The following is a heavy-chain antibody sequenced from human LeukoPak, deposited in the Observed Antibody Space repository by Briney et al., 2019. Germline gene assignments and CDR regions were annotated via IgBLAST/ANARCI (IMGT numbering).Heavy chain of an antibody. CDR3: AKDPYYYDTSGYNGDY. V-gene: IGHV3-23*01. CDR1: GFTFSNYA. J-gene: IGHJ4*02. Sequence: TGESLRLSCAASGFTFSNYAMSWVRQAPGKGLEWVSSISGSGGSTYYADSVKGRFTISRDNSKNTLFLQMNSLRAEDTAVYYCAKDPYYYDTSGYNGDYWGQGTLVTVSS. D-gene: IGHD3-22*01. CDR2: ISGSGGST.